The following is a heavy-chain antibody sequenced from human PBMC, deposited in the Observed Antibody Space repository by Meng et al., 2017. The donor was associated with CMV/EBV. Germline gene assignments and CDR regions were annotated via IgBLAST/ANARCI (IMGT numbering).Heavy chain of an antibody. CDR2: IYYSGST. D-gene: IGHD1-20*01. J-gene: IGHJ5*02. CDR3: ARASNWNDNWFDP. V-gene: IGHV4-39*07. Sequence: SETLSLTCTVSGGSISSSSYYWGWIRQPPGKGLEWIGSIYYSGSTYYNPSLKSRVTISVDTSKNQFSLKLSSVTAADTAVYYCARASNWNDNWFDPWGQGTLVTVSS. CDR1: GGSISSSSYY.